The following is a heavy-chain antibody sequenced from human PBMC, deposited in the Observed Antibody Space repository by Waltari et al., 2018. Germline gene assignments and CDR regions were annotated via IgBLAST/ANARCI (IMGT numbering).Heavy chain of an antibody. Sequence: QVQLQESGPGLVKPSETLSLPCTVPGGSISTYYWHWIRQPPGKGLEWIGLIYNSGNTYYNPSLKSRVTISLDTSQTLFSLRLTSVTAADTAVYYCATGLGADPDYWGQGTLVTVSS. D-gene: IGHD3-16*01. V-gene: IGHV4-59*01. CDR1: GGSISTYY. CDR3: ATGLGADPDY. J-gene: IGHJ4*02. CDR2: IYNSGNT.